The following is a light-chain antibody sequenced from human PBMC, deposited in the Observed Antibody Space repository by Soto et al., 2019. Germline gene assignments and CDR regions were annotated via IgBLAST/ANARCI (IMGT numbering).Light chain of an antibody. CDR3: QQYGSSSPWT. CDR1: QSISSW. J-gene: IGKJ1*01. V-gene: IGKV1-5*03. Sequence: DIQMTQSPTTLSASLGDRVTITCRASQSISSWLAWYQQKPGRAPKLLIYTASSLETGGPSRFIGSGSETEFTPIISSLQPDDFASYYCQQYGSSSPWTFGQGTKLEIK. CDR2: TAS.